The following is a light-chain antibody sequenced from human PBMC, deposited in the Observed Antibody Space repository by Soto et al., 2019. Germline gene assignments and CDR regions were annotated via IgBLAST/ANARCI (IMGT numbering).Light chain of an antibody. V-gene: IGLV2-14*01. Sequence: QSALTQPASVSGSPGQSIIISCTGTSSDVGGYNYVSWYQHHPGKAPKLMIYEVSNRPSGVSNRFSGSKSGNTASLTISGLQGEDEADYYCGSYTTTTTLEVFGTGTKLTVL. CDR1: SSDVGGYNY. CDR2: EVS. J-gene: IGLJ1*01. CDR3: GSYTTTTTLEV.